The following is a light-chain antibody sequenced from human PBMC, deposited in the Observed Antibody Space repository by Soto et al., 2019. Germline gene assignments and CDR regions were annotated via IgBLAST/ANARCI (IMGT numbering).Light chain of an antibody. Sequence: QSVLTQPASVSGSPGQSITISCTGTSSDVGGYNYVSWYQHHPGKAPKLMIYEVSNRPSGVSNRFSGSKSGNTASLTISGLQAEDEADYYCSSYTGSSTPVFGEGTKLTVL. CDR2: EVS. CDR3: SSYTGSSTPV. J-gene: IGLJ3*02. V-gene: IGLV2-14*01. CDR1: SSDVGGYNY.